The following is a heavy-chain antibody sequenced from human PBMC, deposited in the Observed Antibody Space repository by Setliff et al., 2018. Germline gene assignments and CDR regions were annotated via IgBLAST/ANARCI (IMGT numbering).Heavy chain of an antibody. CDR1: GGSISDSS. CDR2: ISSIGNT. Sequence: SETLSLTCTVSGGSISDSSWSWIRQPPGKGLEWIGCISSIGNTYYNPSLGSRLTISADTSKNHLSLNLTSVTAADTAVYYCARDVWGAGTGWFDPWGLGILVTVS. D-gene: IGHD1-1*01. V-gene: IGHV4-4*08. J-gene: IGHJ5*02. CDR3: ARDVWGAGTGWFDP.